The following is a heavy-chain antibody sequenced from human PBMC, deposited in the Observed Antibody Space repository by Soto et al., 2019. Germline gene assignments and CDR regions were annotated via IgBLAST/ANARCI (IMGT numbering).Heavy chain of an antibody. J-gene: IGHJ4*02. D-gene: IGHD5-18*01. CDR2: ISGSGGST. CDR1: GFTFSSYA. Sequence: EVQLLESGGGLVQPGGSLRLSCAASGFTFSSYAMSWVRQAPGKGLEWVSAISGSGGSTYYADSVKGRFTISRDNSKNMLYLQMNSLKADDTAVYYCAKGGRGYSYDYFDYWGQGTLVTVSS. V-gene: IGHV3-23*01. CDR3: AKGGRGYSYDYFDY.